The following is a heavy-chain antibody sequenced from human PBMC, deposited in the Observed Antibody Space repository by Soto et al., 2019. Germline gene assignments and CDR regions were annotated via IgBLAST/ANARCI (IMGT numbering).Heavy chain of an antibody. J-gene: IGHJ3*02. CDR3: ARGRGGSYGGNSAHFDI. V-gene: IGHV3-33*01. D-gene: IGHD4-17*01. Sequence: QVQLVESGGGVVQPGTSLRLSCEASGFTFSGFGMHWVRQAPGKGLECVAVIWYDGSKKYYADCVKGRFTISRDNSKNELYLHMNSLRAEDTAVYYCARGRGGSYGGNSAHFDIWGQGTPVTVSS. CDR2: IWYDGSKK. CDR1: GFTFSGFG.